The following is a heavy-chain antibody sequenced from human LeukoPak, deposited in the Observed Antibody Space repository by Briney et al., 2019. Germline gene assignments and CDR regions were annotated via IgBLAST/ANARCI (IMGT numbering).Heavy chain of an antibody. CDR3: ARFVGDDAFDI. CDR1: GFTFTRYD. CDR2: MNPNSGNT. D-gene: IGHD3-10*01. Sequence: ASVKVSCKASGFTFTRYDINWVRQATGQGLEWMGWMNPNSGNTGYAQKFQGRVTMTRNTSISTAYMELSSLRSEDTAVYYCARFVGDDAFDIWGQGTMVTVSS. V-gene: IGHV1-8*01. J-gene: IGHJ3*02.